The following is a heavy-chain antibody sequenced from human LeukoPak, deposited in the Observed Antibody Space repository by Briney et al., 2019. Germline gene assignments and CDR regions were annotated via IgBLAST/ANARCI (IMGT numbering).Heavy chain of an antibody. CDR2: IKQDGSEK. V-gene: IGHV3-7*01. CDR3: AREVVAAAGRYYYYMDV. D-gene: IGHD6-13*01. J-gene: IGHJ6*03. CDR1: GFTFSSYW. Sequence: GGSLRLSCAASGFTFSSYWMSWVRQAPGKGLEWVANIKQDGSEKYYVDSVKGRFTISRDNAKNSLYLQMNSLRAEDTAVYYCAREVVAAAGRYYYYMDVWGKGTTVTVSS.